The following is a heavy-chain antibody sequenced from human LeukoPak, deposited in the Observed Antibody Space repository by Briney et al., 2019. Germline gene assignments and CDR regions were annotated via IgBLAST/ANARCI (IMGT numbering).Heavy chain of an antibody. V-gene: IGHV3-23*01. Sequence: GGSLRLSCAASGFTFSNYAMSWVRQAPGKGLEWVSGIGGSGGSTYYADSVTGRFTISRDNSKNTLYVQMSSLRAEDTAVSYCANGGDWEPLDYWGQGTLLTVSS. CDR3: ANGGDWEPLDY. J-gene: IGHJ4*02. CDR1: GFTFSNYA. CDR2: IGGSGGST. D-gene: IGHD3-16*01.